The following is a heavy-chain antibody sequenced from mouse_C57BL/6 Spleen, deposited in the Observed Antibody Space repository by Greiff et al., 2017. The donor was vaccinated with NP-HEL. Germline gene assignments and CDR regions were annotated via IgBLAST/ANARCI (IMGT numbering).Heavy chain of an antibody. CDR1: GYTFTTYP. J-gene: IGHJ4*01. CDR3: ARLYYSKRDYAMDY. D-gene: IGHD2-5*01. Sequence: VKLQESGAELVKPGASVKMSCKASGYTFTTYPIEWMKQNHGKSLEWIGNFHPYNDDPKYNEKLKGKATLTVEKSSSTVYLELSRLTSDDSAVYYCARLYYSKRDYAMDYWGQGTSVTVSS. V-gene: IGHV1-47*01. CDR2: FHPYNDDP.